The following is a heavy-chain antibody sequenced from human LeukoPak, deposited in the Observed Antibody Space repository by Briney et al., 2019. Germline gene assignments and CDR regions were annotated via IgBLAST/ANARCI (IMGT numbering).Heavy chain of an antibody. CDR1: GFIFSNYE. D-gene: IGHD6-13*01. V-gene: IGHV3-48*03. J-gene: IGHJ4*02. CDR2: ISDHGKSR. CDR3: ARARIAAPLLDY. Sequence: GGSLRLSCAASGFIFSNYERNWGRQTPGKGLEWVSYISDHGKSRNYVDSVKGRFAISRDNAKNSLYLQMKSLRVEDTAVYFCARARIAAPLLDYWGPVSLVTVSS.